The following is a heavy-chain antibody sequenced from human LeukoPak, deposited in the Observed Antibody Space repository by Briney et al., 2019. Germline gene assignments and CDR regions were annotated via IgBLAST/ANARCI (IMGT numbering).Heavy chain of an antibody. CDR2: ISGSGGST. CDR3: AKALRRYSSGYYFDY. J-gene: IGHJ4*02. CDR1: GFTFSSYA. Sequence: GGPLRLSCAASGFTFSSYAMSWVRQAPGKGLEWVSAISGSGGSTYYADSVKGRFTISRDNSKNTLYLQMNSLRAEDTAVYYCAKALRRYSSGYYFDYWGQGTLVTVSS. D-gene: IGHD3-22*01. V-gene: IGHV3-23*01.